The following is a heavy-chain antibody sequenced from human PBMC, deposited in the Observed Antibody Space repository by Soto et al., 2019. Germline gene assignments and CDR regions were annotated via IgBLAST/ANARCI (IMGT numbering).Heavy chain of an antibody. CDR3: ARGGRERGANGFDP. D-gene: IGHD1-1*01. CDR1: GGSISSYY. CDR2: IYYSGST. J-gene: IGHJ5*02. V-gene: IGHV4-59*01. Sequence: SETLSLTCTVSGGSISSYYWSWIRQPPGKGLEWIGYIYYSGSTNYNPSLKSRVTISVDTSKNQFSLKLSSVTAADTAVYYCARGGRERGANGFDPWGQGTLVTVSS.